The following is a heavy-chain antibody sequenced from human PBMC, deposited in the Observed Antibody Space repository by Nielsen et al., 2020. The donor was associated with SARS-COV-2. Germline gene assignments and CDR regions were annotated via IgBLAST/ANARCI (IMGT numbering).Heavy chain of an antibody. CDR2: IKSKTDGGTT. V-gene: IGHV3-15*01. J-gene: IGHJ3*02. Sequence: GESLKISCAASGFTFSNAWMSWVRQAPGKGLEWVGRIKSKTDGGTTDYAAPVKGRFTISRDDSKNTLYLQMNSLKTEDTAVYYCARDANYYEDAFDIWGQGTMVTVSA. CDR1: GFTFSNAW. CDR3: ARDANYYEDAFDI. D-gene: IGHD3-22*01.